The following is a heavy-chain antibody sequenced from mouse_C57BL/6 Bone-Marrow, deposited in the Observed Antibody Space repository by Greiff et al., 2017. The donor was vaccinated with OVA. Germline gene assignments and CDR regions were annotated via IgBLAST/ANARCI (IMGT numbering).Heavy chain of an antibody. CDR1: GFTFSSYG. CDR3: ARHPPYDYDVGGYAIDY. Sequence: EVKLMESGGDLVKPGGSLKLSCAASGFTFSSYGMSWVRQTPDKRLEWVATISSGGSYTYYPDSVKGRFTISRDNAKNTLYLQMRSLKSEDTAMYYCARHPPYDYDVGGYAIDYWGQGTSVTVSS. V-gene: IGHV5-6*01. J-gene: IGHJ4*01. CDR2: ISSGGSYT. D-gene: IGHD2-4*01.